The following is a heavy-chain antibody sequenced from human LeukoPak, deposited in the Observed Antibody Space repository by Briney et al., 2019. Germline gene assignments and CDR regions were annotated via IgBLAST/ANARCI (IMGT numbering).Heavy chain of an antibody. CDR3: AKERIAVAGGYLDY. D-gene: IGHD6-19*01. CDR1: GFTFSSYG. V-gene: IGHV3-30*18. J-gene: IGHJ4*02. Sequence: PGGSLRLSCAASGFTFSSYGMHWVRQAPGKGLEWVAVISYDGSNKYYADSVKGRFTISRDNSKNTLYLQMNSLRAGDTAVYYCAKERIAVAGGYLDYWGQGTLVTVSS. CDR2: ISYDGSNK.